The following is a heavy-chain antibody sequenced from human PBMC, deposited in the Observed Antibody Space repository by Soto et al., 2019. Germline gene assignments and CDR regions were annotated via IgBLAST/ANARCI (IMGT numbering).Heavy chain of an antibody. CDR2: ISSSSSYI. V-gene: IGHV3-21*01. CDR1: GFTFSSYI. D-gene: IGHD3-16*01. CDR3: ARVQGVMITFGGVPGMDV. J-gene: IGHJ6*02. Sequence: GGSLRVSCAASGFTFSSYIMNWVRQSPGKGLEWVSSISSSSSYIYYADSVKGRFTISRDNAKNSLYLQMNSLRAEDTAVYYCARVQGVMITFGGVPGMDVWGQGTTVTVSS.